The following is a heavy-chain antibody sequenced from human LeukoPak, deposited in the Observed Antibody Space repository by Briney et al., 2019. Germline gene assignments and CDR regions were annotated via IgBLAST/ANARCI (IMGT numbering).Heavy chain of an antibody. V-gene: IGHV3-21*01. J-gene: IGHJ4*02. CDR3: ARDKIVGPTTLDY. CDR1: GFTFSSYN. D-gene: IGHD1-26*01. CDR2: ITSSSSYI. Sequence: AGGSLRLSCAASGFTFSSYNMNWVRQAPGKGLEWVSSITSSSSYIYYADSVKGRFTISRDNAKNSVYLEMNNLRAEDTAVYYCARDKIVGPTTLDYWGQGTLVTVSS.